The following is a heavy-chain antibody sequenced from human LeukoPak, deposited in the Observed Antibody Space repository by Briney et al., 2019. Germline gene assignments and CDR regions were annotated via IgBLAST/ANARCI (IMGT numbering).Heavy chain of an antibody. Sequence: SETLSLTCAVYGGSFSGYYWSWIRQPPGKGLEWIGEINHSGSTNYNPSLKSRVTISVDTSKNQFSLKLSSVTAADTAVYYCARDRRMVAKPHNWLDPWGQGTLVTVSS. CDR3: ARDRRMVAKPHNWLDP. J-gene: IGHJ5*02. V-gene: IGHV4-34*01. CDR1: GGSFSGYY. D-gene: IGHD2-15*01. CDR2: INHSGST.